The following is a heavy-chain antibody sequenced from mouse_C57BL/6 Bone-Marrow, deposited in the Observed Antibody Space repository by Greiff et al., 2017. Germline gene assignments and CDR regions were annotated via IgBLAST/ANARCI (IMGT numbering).Heavy chain of an antibody. Sequence: EVQRVESGGDLVKPGGSLKLSCAASGFTFSSYGMSWVRQTPDKRLEWVATISSGGSYTYYPDSVKGRFTISRDNAKNTLYLQMSSLKSEDTAMYYCARWGGYYYGSSYGYWGQGTTLTVSS. CDR2: ISSGGSYT. CDR3: ARWGGYYYGSSYGY. V-gene: IGHV5-6*01. J-gene: IGHJ2*01. CDR1: GFTFSSYG. D-gene: IGHD1-1*01.